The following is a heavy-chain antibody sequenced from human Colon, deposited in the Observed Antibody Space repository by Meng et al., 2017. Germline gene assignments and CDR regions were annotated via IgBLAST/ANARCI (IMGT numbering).Heavy chain of an antibody. CDR1: GFTFSNFW. CDR3: AKDGGNARNWFDS. J-gene: IGHJ5*01. V-gene: IGHV3-74*01. D-gene: IGHD2-8*01. Sequence: GESLKISCAASGFTFSNFWMHWVRQTPEKGLEWVSRIRSDGITTTYADSVKGRSSISRDNAKNTLYLQMDSLRAEDTGVYYCAKDGGNARNWFDSWGQGTRVTVSS. CDR2: IRSDGITT.